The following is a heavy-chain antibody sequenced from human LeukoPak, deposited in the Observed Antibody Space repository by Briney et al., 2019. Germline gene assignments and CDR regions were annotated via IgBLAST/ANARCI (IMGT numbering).Heavy chain of an antibody. CDR1: GFTFSNYG. CDR3: ARARGYFDY. V-gene: IGHV3-30*03. Sequence: GGSLRLSCVASGFTFSNYGMHWVRQAPGKGLEWVAVISYDETNKYYTESVKGRFTISRDNAKNSLYLQMNSLRAEDTAVYYCARARGYFDYWGQGTLVTVSS. CDR2: ISYDETNK. J-gene: IGHJ4*02.